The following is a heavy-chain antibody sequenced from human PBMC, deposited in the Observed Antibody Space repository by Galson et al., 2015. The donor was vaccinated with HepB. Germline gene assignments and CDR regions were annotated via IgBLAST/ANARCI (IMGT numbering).Heavy chain of an antibody. CDR2: INSRGST. CDR3: ARERVGGDFDH. J-gene: IGHJ4*02. CDR1: GGALSSYL. Sequence: LSLTCTVSGGALSSYLWTWIRQPPGKGLEWVGYINSRGSTDYNPSLKSRVSISVDTSKKQFSLRQSSVTAADTAVYYCARERVGGDFDHWGQGTPVAVSS. D-gene: IGHD2-2*01. V-gene: IGHV4-59*12.